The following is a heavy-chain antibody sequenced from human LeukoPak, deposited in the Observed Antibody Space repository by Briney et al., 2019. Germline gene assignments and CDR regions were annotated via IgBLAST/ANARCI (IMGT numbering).Heavy chain of an antibody. D-gene: IGHD5-18*01. CDR3: AREWAIQLGIFYYYYGMDV. CDR2: ISSSSSYI. CDR1: GFTFSSYS. Sequence: GGSLRLSCAASGFTFSSYSMNWVRQAPGKGLEWVSFISSSSSYIYYADSVKGRFTISRDNAKNSLYLQMNSLRAEDTAVYYCAREWAIQLGIFYYYYGMDVWGQGTTVTVSS. V-gene: IGHV3-21*01. J-gene: IGHJ6*02.